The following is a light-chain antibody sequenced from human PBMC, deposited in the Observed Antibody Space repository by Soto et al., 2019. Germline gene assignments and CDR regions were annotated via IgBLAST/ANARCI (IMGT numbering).Light chain of an antibody. CDR3: QQYITFWT. Sequence: DIQMTQSPSTLSASVGDRVTITCRASQSISGLLAWYQQKPGKAPKLLIYKASGLESGVPSRFSGSGSGTEFTLTINGLQPDDFATYYCQQYITFWTFGQGTKVDNK. CDR1: QSISGL. CDR2: KAS. J-gene: IGKJ1*01. V-gene: IGKV1-5*03.